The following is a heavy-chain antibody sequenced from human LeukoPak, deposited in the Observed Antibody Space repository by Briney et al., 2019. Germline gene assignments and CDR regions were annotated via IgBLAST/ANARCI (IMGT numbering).Heavy chain of an antibody. CDR1: GFSFSTYG. D-gene: IGHD3-16*01. V-gene: IGHV3-33*01. J-gene: IGHJ4*02. CDR3: ARAVGPFDY. Sequence: PGGSLRLSCEASGFSFSTYGMHWVRQAPGKGLEWVALIWFDGGNKHYADSVKGRFTISRDNSKNTMYLQMDSLRAEDTAVYYCARAVGPFDYWGQGTLVTVSS. CDR2: IWFDGGNK.